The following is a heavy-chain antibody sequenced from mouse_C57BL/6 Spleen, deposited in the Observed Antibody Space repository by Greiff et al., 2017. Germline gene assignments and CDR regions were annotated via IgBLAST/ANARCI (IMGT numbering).Heavy chain of an antibody. V-gene: IGHV1-55*01. D-gene: IGHD1-1*01. CDR2: IYPGSGST. CDR1: GYTFTSYW. J-gene: IGHJ4*01. Sequence: QVQLQQPGAELVKPGASVKMSCKASGYTFTSYWITWVKQRPGQGLEWIGGIYPGSGSTNYNEKFKSKATLTVDTSSSTAYMQLSSLTSEDSAVYYCARSFTTVVTTDYAMDYWGQGTSVTVAS. CDR3: ARSFTTVVTTDYAMDY.